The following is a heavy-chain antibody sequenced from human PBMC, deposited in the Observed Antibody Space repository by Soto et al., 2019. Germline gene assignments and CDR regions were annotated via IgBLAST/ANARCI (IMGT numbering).Heavy chain of an antibody. CDR2: IGAARDP. J-gene: IGHJ4*02. D-gene: IGHD5-18*01. CDR1: GFTFSSYG. V-gene: IGHV3-13*05. Sequence: PGGSLRLSCAASGFTFSSYGMHWVRQAPGKGLEWVSTIGAARDPYYTGSVKHRFTISRENARNSMFLQMNSVTVGDTAVYYCAKDPRPFKGYSYGYDWGQGTLVTVSS. CDR3: AKDPRPFKGYSYGYD.